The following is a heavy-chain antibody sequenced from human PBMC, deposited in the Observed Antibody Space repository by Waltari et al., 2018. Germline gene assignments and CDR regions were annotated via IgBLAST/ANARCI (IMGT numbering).Heavy chain of an antibody. D-gene: IGHD1-26*01. V-gene: IGHV3-48*04. CDR3: ARGIGVGAHSRCFDY. CDR1: GFTSLTNN. J-gene: IGHJ4*02. Sequence: EVHLGEFGGGLVQPGGSLRLPGAASGFTSLTNNSNWVRQAPGKGLEWVSYISSSGSSIYYADSVKGRSTISRDNAKKSLYLQMNSLRAEDTAVYYCARGIGVGAHSRCFDYWGQGTLVTVSS. CDR2: ISSSGSSI.